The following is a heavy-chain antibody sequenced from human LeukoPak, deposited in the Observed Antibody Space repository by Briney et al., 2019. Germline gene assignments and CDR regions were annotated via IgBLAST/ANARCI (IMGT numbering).Heavy chain of an antibody. CDR2: IKSKTDGGTT. V-gene: IGHV3-15*01. D-gene: IGHD3-22*01. Sequence: GGSLRLSCAASGFTFSNAWMSWVRQAPGKGLEWVGRIKSKTDGGTTDYAAPVKGRFTISRDDSKNTLYLQVNSLKTEDTAVYYCTTEPYYYDSSGYLLSFDYWGQGTLVTVSS. CDR1: GFTFSNAW. J-gene: IGHJ4*02. CDR3: TTEPYYYDSSGYLLSFDY.